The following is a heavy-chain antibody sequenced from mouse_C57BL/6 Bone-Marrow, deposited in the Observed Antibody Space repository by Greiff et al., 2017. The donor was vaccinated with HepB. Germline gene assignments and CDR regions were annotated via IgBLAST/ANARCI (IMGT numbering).Heavy chain of an antibody. V-gene: IGHV5-6*01. Sequence: EVKLVESGGDLVKPGGSLKLSCAASGFTFSSYGMSWVRQTPDKRLEWVATISSGGGYTYYPDSVKGRFTISRDNAKNTLYLQMRSLKSEDTAMYYCARHYLLWSYGYFDVWGTGTTVTVSS. J-gene: IGHJ1*03. D-gene: IGHD2-1*01. CDR3: ARHYLLWSYGYFDV. CDR2: ISSGGGYT. CDR1: GFTFSSYG.